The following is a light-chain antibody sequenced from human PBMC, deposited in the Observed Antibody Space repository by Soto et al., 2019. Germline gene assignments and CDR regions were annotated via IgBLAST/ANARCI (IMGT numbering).Light chain of an antibody. CDR3: CSYAGSYSYV. Sequence: QSLLTQPRSVSGSPGQSVTISCTGTSSDVGGYNYVSWYQQHPGKAPQLMIYDVSKRPSGGPDRFSGSKSGNTASLTISGLQAEDEADYYCCSYAGSYSYVFGTGTKVTV. J-gene: IGLJ1*01. CDR2: DVS. V-gene: IGLV2-11*01. CDR1: SSDVGGYNY.